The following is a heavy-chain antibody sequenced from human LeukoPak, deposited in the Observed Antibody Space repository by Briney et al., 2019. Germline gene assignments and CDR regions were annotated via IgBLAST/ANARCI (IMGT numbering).Heavy chain of an antibody. V-gene: IGHV1-69*13. J-gene: IGHJ4*02. CDR3: ARGAYYYGSGSNQYYFDY. D-gene: IGHD3-10*01. CDR2: IIPIFGTA. Sequence: GASVKVSCKASGGTFSSYAISWVRQAPGQGLEWMGGIIPIFGTANYAQRFQGRVTITADESTSTAYMELSSLRSEDTAVYYCARGAYYYGSGSNQYYFDYWGQGTLVTVSS. CDR1: GGTFSSYA.